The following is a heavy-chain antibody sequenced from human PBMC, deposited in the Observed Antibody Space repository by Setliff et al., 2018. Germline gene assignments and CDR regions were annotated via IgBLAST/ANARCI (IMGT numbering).Heavy chain of an antibody. CDR3: TTAPLAAASTC. CDR1: VFTFSNAW. CDR2: IKSKTDGGTT. J-gene: IGHJ4*02. Sequence: GGSRRLSCAASVFTFSNAWMSWVRQAPGKGLEWVGRIKSKTDGGTTDYAAPVKGRFTISRDDSKNTLYLQMNSLKTEDTAVYYCTTAPLAAASTCWGQGTLVTVSS. V-gene: IGHV3-15*01. D-gene: IGHD6-13*01.